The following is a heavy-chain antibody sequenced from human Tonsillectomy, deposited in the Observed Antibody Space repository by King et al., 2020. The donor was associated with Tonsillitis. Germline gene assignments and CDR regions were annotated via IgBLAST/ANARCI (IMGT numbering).Heavy chain of an antibody. V-gene: IGHV3-43*02. CDR3: AKRYHYDRSGPLDY. CDR1: GFTFDDYA. D-gene: IGHD3-22*01. J-gene: IGHJ4*02. CDR2: ITGDGDST. Sequence: DVQLVESGGGVVQPGGSLRLSCAASGFTFDDYAMHWVRQAPGKGLEWVSLITGDGDSTYYADSVKGRFTISRDNSKNSLYLQMNSLRTEDTAFYYCAKRYHYDRSGPLDYWGQGTLVTVSS.